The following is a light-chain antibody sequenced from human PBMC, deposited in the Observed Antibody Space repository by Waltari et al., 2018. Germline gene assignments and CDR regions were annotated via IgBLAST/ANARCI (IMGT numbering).Light chain of an antibody. V-gene: IGLV2-14*01. J-gene: IGLJ1*01. CDR3: SSYTSSSTYV. CDR1: SSDVGGYNY. CDR2: EVS. Sequence: QSALTQPASVSGSPGQSITISCTGTSSDVGGYNYVSWYQQHPGKAPKLMLYEVSNRPSGVSNRFPGSKSGNTASLTISGLQAEDEADYYCSSYTSSSTYVFGTGTKVTVL.